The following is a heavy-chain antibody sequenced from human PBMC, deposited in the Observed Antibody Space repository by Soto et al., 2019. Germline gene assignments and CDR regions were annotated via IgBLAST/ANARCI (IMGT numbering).Heavy chain of an antibody. J-gene: IGHJ4*02. CDR2: IYYSGST. CDR3: ASGRGYSGYDFDY. D-gene: IGHD5-12*01. Sequence: SLTCTVSVGSISSGGYYWSWIRQHPGKGLEWIVYIYYSGSTYYNPSLKSRVTISVDTSXXXXSXKXSXVXXXXTAVYYCASGRGYSGYDFDYWGQGTLVTVSS. V-gene: IGHV4-31*03. CDR1: VGSISSGGYY.